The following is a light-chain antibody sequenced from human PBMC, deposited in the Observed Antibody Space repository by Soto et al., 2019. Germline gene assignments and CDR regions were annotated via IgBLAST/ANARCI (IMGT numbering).Light chain of an antibody. CDR3: QHSYNTTGT. Sequence: DIQMTQSPSSLSASVGDRVTITCRASQSISIYLNWYQQKPGKAPKLLINGASSLQSGVPSRFSGSGSGADFALTISSLQPEDFASYYCQHSYNTTGTFGGGTKVEIK. J-gene: IGKJ4*01. V-gene: IGKV1-39*01. CDR2: GAS. CDR1: QSISIY.